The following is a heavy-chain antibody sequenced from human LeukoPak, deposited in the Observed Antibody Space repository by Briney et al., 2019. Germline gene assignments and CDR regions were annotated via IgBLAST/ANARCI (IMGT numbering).Heavy chain of an antibody. D-gene: IGHD3-16*01. Sequence: VASAKLSCTPSGGTFNSYTISCVRQTPGQGLGSIGRIIPVLGIANYAQRFQGRVTITADKSTNTAYMELSSLRSEDTAVYYCARESEAYYFDYWGQGTLVTVSS. J-gene: IGHJ4*02. V-gene: IGHV1-69*04. CDR1: GGTFNSYT. CDR3: ARESEAYYFDY. CDR2: IIPVLGIA.